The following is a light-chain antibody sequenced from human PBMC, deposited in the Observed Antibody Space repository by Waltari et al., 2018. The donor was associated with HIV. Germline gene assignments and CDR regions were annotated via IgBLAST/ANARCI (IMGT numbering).Light chain of an antibody. CDR1: SSDVGSYNL. CDR2: EVS. J-gene: IGLJ3*02. Sequence: QSALTQPASVSGSPGQSITISCTGTSSDVGSYNLVSWDQQHPGKAPKLMIYEVSKRPSGVSNRFSGSKSGNTASLTISGLQAEDEADYYCCSYAGSSTWVFGGGTKLTVL. V-gene: IGLV2-23*02. CDR3: CSYAGSSTWV.